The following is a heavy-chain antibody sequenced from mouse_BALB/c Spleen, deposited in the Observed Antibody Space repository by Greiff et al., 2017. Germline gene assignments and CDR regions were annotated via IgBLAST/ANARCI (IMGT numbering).Heavy chain of an antibody. CDR1: GYTFTDYN. CDR3: AASEGLAY. CDR2: IYPYNGGT. V-gene: IGHV1S29*02. J-gene: IGHJ3*01. D-gene: IGHD3-3*01. Sequence: VQLKQSGPELVKPGASVKISCKASGYTFTDYNMHWVKQSHGKSLEWIGYIYPYNGGTGYNQKFKSKATLTVDNSSSTAYMELRSLTSEDSAVYYCAASEGLAYWGQGTLVTVSA.